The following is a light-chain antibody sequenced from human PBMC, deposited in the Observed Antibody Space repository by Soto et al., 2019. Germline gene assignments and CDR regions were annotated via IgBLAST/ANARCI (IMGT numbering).Light chain of an antibody. CDR2: DAS. CDR3: QQRSNWPT. CDR1: QSVSRY. Sequence: DIVLTQSPATLSLSPGERATLSCRASQSVSRYLAWYQQKPGQAPRLLIYDASNRATGIPARFSGSGSGTDFTLTISSLEPEDFAVYYCQQRSNWPTFGQGTRLEIK. J-gene: IGKJ5*01. V-gene: IGKV3-11*01.